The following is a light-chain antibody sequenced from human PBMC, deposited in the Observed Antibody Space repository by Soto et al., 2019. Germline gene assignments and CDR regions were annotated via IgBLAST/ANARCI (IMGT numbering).Light chain of an antibody. J-gene: IGLJ7*01. Sequence: QSVLTQPASVSGSPGQSITISCTGTNSDVGAYKYVSWYQLYPGKAPKIIIYEVTYRPSGVSARFSGSKSGTTASLTISGLQTEDEADYYCSSFTSTNTWVFGGGTQLTVL. V-gene: IGLV2-14*01. CDR1: NSDVGAYKY. CDR2: EVT. CDR3: SSFTSTNTWV.